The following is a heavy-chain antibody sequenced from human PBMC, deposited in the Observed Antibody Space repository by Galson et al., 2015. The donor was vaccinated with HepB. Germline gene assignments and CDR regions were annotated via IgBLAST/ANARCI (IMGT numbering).Heavy chain of an antibody. CDR2: ISSSSSTI. CDR1: GFTFSSYS. Sequence: SLRLSCAASGFTFSSYSMNWVRQAPGKGLEWVSYISSSSSTIYYADSVKGRFTISRDNAKNSLYLQMNSLRDEDTAVYYCAREELERRNPFDYWGQGTLVTVSS. J-gene: IGHJ4*02. D-gene: IGHD1-1*01. CDR3: AREELERRNPFDY. V-gene: IGHV3-48*02.